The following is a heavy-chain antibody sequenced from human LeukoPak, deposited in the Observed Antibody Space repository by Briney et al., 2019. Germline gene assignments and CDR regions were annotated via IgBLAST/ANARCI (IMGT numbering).Heavy chain of an antibody. Sequence: GGSLRLSCAASGFTVSSNYMSWVRQAPGKGLEWVSVFYSGDNTNYADSVKGRFTISRDNSKNTLYLQMNSLRAEDTAVYYCARELHYYDSSGYRHWYFDLWGRGTLVTVSS. CDR2: FYSGDNT. CDR1: GFTVSSNY. D-gene: IGHD3-22*01. J-gene: IGHJ2*01. V-gene: IGHV3-53*01. CDR3: ARELHYYDSSGYRHWYFDL.